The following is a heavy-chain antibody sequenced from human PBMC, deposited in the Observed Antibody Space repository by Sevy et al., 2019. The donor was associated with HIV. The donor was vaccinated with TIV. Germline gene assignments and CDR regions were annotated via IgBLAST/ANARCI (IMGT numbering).Heavy chain of an antibody. CDR1: GFIFSNYA. V-gene: IGHV3-30-3*01. D-gene: IGHD3-22*01. J-gene: IGHJ3*01. Sequence: GGSLRLSCAASGFIFSNYAMTWVRQAPGRGLEWVAIISADGGVKYYADSVKGRFTISRENSDSTLSLQMNSLRTEESALYYCARENYYDSTSLGSFDVWGQGTMVTVSS. CDR2: ISADGGVK. CDR3: ARENYYDSTSLGSFDV.